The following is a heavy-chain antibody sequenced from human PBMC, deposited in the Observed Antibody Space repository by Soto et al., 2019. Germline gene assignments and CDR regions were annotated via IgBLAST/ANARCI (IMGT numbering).Heavy chain of an antibody. Sequence: SETLSLTCTVSGGSITSSYWSWIRRPPGKGLEWIAYIYDTGISGYTPSTSYNPSLKSRVTMSVYTSKSQFSLKLTSVTAADTAVYYCARGEDAFVYYGLDVWGQGITVTVSS. CDR2: IYDTGISGYTPST. CDR3: ARGEDAFVYYGLDV. V-gene: IGHV4-59*01. D-gene: IGHD3-10*01. J-gene: IGHJ6*02. CDR1: GGSITSSY.